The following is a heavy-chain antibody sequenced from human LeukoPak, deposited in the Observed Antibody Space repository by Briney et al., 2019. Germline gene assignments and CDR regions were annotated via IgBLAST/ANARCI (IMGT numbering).Heavy chain of an antibody. V-gene: IGHV1-18*01. J-gene: IGHJ5*02. Sequence: ASVTVSCKASGYTFTAYGITWVRQAPGQGLEWMGWISAYDGNTKYAQKFQGRVTITRNTSISTAYMELSSLRSEDTAVYYCARSGEYCSSTSCYTGWFDPWGQGTLVTVSS. D-gene: IGHD2-2*02. CDR3: ARSGEYCSSTSCYTGWFDP. CDR2: ISAYDGNT. CDR1: GYTFTAYG.